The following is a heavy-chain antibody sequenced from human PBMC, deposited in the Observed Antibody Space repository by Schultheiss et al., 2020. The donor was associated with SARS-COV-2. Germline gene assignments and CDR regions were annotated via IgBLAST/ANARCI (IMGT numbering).Heavy chain of an antibody. D-gene: IGHD2-15*01. J-gene: IGHJ4*02. CDR2: LSGSGVNT. Sequence: GESLKISCTASGFTFTSYAIHWVRQSPGKGLEWVSALSGSGVNTYYADSVKGRFTISRDNSKNTLYLQMNSLKTEDTAVYYCTRALGYCSGGSCYWGQGTLVTVSS. V-gene: IGHV3-23*01. CDR1: GFTFTSYA. CDR3: TRALGYCSGGSCY.